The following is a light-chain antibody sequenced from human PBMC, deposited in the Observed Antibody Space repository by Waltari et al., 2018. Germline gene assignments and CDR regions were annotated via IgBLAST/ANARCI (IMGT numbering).Light chain of an antibody. Sequence: IVMTQSPATLSVSPGERATLSCRASQSVSSNLAWYQQKPGQAPRLLIYGASTRATGVPARFSGSGSGTEFILTISSMQSKDFAIYYCQQYNDWPPNTFGQGTKLEIK. J-gene: IGKJ2*01. CDR3: QQYNDWPPNT. CDR1: QSVSSN. V-gene: IGKV3-15*01. CDR2: GAS.